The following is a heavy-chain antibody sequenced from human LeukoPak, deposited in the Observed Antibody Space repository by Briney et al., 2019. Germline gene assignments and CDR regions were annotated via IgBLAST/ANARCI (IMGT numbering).Heavy chain of an antibody. CDR2: ISHRGST. Sequence: GSLGLSCAASGFTFSSYEMNWVRQAPGKGLEWVGSISHRGSTYYNPSLRSRITISLDRSKQKFSLKLTSVTAADTAVYFCARGAEYYAIWKGYAGYSDYWGQGISVTVSS. J-gene: IGHJ4*02. CDR3: ARGAEYYAIWKGYAGYSDY. V-gene: IGHV4-38-2*01. CDR1: GFTFSSYE. D-gene: IGHD3/OR15-3a*01.